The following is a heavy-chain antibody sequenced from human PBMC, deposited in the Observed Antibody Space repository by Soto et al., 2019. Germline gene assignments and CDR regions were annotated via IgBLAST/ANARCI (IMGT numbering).Heavy chain of an antibody. CDR2: TSRSSSTL. V-gene: IGHV3-48*01. CDR3: ARATGYCTSSSCFSYYYNGMDV. J-gene: IGHJ6*02. Sequence: EVQLVESGGGLVQPGGSLRLSCVGSGFIFSSYSMNWVRQAPGKGLEWVSYTSRSSSTLYYADSVKGRFTISRDNAEKSLYLEMNNLRAEDTAVYYCARATGYCTSSSCFSYYYNGMDVWGQGTTVTVSS. CDR1: GFIFSSYS. D-gene: IGHD2-2*01.